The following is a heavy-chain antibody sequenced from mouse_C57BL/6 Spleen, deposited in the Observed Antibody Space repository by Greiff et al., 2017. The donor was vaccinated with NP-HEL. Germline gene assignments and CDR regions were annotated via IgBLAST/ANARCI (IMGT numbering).Heavy chain of an antibody. D-gene: IGHD2-5*01. CDR2: ILPGSGST. J-gene: IGHJ4*01. Sequence: VQLQQPGAELVMPGASVKLSCKASGYTFTSYWMHWVKQRPGQGLEWIGEILPGSGSTNYNEKFKGKATFTADTSSNTAYMQLSSLTTEDSAIYYCARSAYYSNYEMGAMDYWGQGTSVTVSS. V-gene: IGHV1-9*01. CDR1: GYTFTSYW. CDR3: ARSAYYSNYEMGAMDY.